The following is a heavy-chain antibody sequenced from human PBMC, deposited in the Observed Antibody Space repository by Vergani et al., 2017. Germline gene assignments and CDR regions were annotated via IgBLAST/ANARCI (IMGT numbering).Heavy chain of an antibody. CDR3: ARDYIVVVPAATYYYMDV. Sequence: VQLVESGGGLVQPGGSLRLSCTASGFTFSSYSMNWVRQAPGKGLEWVSSISSSSSYIYYADSVKGRFTISRDNAKNSLYLQMNSLRAEDTAVYYCARDYIVVVPAATYYYMDVWGKGTTVTVSS. CDR1: GFTFSSYS. D-gene: IGHD2-2*01. J-gene: IGHJ6*03. CDR2: ISSSSSYI. V-gene: IGHV3-21*02.